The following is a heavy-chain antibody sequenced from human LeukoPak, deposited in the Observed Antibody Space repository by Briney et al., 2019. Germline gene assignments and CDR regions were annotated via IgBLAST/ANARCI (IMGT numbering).Heavy chain of an antibody. J-gene: IGHJ4*02. D-gene: IGHD5-18*01. Sequence: GGSLRLSCVASGFTFNIYAMNWVRQAPGKGLEWVAAISGSGVSTRHADSVKGRFTISRDNSKNTVYLQMSSLRAQDTAVYYCAKNHMIIPVTYGYSFDSWGQGTLVTVSS. CDR2: ISGSGVST. CDR3: AKNHMIIPVTYGYSFDS. V-gene: IGHV3-23*01. CDR1: GFTFNIYA.